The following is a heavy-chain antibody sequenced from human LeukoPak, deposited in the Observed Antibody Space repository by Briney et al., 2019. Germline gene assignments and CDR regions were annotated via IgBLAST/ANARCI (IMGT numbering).Heavy chain of an antibody. J-gene: IGHJ4*02. Sequence: GGSLRLSCAASGFTFSSYAMTWVLQAPRKVLHWVSVMSGSGGHTYYADSVKGRFTISRDNSKNMLYLQMNSLRADDTAVYYCAKTYSSSWDYFDYWGQGTLVTVSS. CDR3: AKTYSSSWDYFDY. CDR2: MSGSGGHT. CDR1: GFTFSSYA. V-gene: IGHV3-23*01. D-gene: IGHD6-13*01.